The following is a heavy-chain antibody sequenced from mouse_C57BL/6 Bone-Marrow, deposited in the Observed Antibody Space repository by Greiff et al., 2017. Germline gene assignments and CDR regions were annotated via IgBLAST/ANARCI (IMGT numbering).Heavy chain of an antibody. Sequence: EVKLMESGGDLVKPGGSLKLSCAASGFTFSSYGMSWVRQTPDKRLEWVATISSGGSYTYYPDSVKGRFTISRDNAKNTLYLQISSLKSEDTAMYYCARRLLRPLDYWGKGTSVTVSS. J-gene: IGHJ4*01. CDR2: ISSGGSYT. D-gene: IGHD1-2*01. V-gene: IGHV5-6*02. CDR1: GFTFSSYG. CDR3: ARRLLRPLDY.